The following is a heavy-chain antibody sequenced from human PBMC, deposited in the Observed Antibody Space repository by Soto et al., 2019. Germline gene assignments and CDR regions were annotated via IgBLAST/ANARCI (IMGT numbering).Heavy chain of an antibody. CDR3: AKGPIWYDSSGYYPAFDY. Sequence: GGSLRLSCAASGFTFSSYAMSWVRQAPGKGLEWVSAISGSGGSTYYADSVKGRFTISRDNSKNTLYLRMNSLRAEDTVVYYCAKGPIWYDSSGYYPAFDYWGQGTLVTVSS. V-gene: IGHV3-23*01. J-gene: IGHJ4*02. CDR1: GFTFSSYA. CDR2: ISGSGGST. D-gene: IGHD3-22*01.